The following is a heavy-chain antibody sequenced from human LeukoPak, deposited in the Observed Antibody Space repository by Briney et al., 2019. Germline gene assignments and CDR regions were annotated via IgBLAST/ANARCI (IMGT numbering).Heavy chain of an antibody. CDR1: GGSISSSSYY. J-gene: IGHJ5*02. CDR2: IYYSGST. Sequence: SETLSLACTVSGGSISSSSYYWGWVRQPPGEGLGWVGGIYYSGSTYYNPSLKSRVTISVDTSKNQFSLKLSSVTAADTAVYYCARVKLLWFGELFPNWFDPWGQGTLVTVSS. D-gene: IGHD3-10*01. CDR3: ARVKLLWFGELFPNWFDP. V-gene: IGHV4-39*07.